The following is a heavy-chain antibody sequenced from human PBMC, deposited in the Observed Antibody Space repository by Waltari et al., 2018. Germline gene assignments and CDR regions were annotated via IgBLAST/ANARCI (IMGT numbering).Heavy chain of an antibody. CDR3: ARHVKYDILTGYYGYYFDY. Sequence: QVQLQQWGAGLLKPSETLSLTCAVYGGSFSGYYWSWIRQPPGKGLEWIGEINHSGSTNYNPSLKSRVTISVDTSKNQCSLKLSSVTAADTAVYYCARHVKYDILTGYYGYYFDYWGQGTLVTVSS. CDR1: GGSFSGYY. D-gene: IGHD3-9*01. J-gene: IGHJ4*02. V-gene: IGHV4-34*01. CDR2: INHSGST.